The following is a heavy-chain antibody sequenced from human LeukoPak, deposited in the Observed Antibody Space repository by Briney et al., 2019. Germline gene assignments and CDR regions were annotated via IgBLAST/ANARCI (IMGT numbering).Heavy chain of an antibody. Sequence: SQTLSLTCVVSGDSVSSNSGTWHWIRQSPSRGLEWLGRTYYRSKWYNDYAVSVKSRITINSDTSKNYLSLQLKSVTPEDAAVYYCARGEPAAYSSGWPFDYWGQGTLITVSS. J-gene: IGHJ4*02. D-gene: IGHD6-19*01. CDR1: GDSVSSNSGT. V-gene: IGHV6-1*01. CDR2: TYYRSKWYN. CDR3: ARGEPAAYSSGWPFDY.